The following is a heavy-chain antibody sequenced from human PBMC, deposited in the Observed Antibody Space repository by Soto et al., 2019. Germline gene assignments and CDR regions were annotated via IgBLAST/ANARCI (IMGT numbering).Heavy chain of an antibody. CDR1: GGTFSSYA. D-gene: IGHD3-10*01. J-gene: IGHJ6*02. V-gene: IGHV1-69*13. CDR2: IIPIFGTA. Sequence: ASVKVSCKASGGTFSSYAISWVRQAPGQGLEWMGGIIPIFGTANYAQKFQGRVTITADESTSTAYMELSSLRSEDTAVYYCARPWSRGSDPPGGYYYGMDVWGQGTTVTVSS. CDR3: ARPWSRGSDPPGGYYYGMDV.